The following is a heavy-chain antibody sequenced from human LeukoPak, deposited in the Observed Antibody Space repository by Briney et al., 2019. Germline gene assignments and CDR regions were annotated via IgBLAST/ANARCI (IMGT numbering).Heavy chain of an antibody. D-gene: IGHD5-12*01. J-gene: IGHJ4*02. V-gene: IGHV3-23*01. CDR1: GFTVSSNY. CDR3: AKDWEYSGYDLNYFDY. CDR2: ISGSGGST. Sequence: GGSLRLSCAASGFTVSSNYMSWVRQAPGKGLEWVSAISGSGGSTYYADSVKGRFTISRDNSKNTLYLQMNSLRAEDTAVYYCAKDWEYSGYDLNYFDYWGQGTLVTVSS.